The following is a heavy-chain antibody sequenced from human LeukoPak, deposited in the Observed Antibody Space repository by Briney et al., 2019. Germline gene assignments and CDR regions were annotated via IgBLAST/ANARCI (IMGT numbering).Heavy chain of an antibody. V-gene: IGHV4-59*01. Sequence: PSETLSLTCAVSGGSFSSYYWSWIRQPPGKGLEWIGYIYYSGSTNYNPSLKSRVTISVDTSKNQFSLMLSSVTAADTAVYYCARERRDGYKVYFDYWGQGTLVTVSS. CDR3: ARERRDGYKVYFDY. CDR2: IYYSGST. D-gene: IGHD5-24*01. CDR1: GGSFSSYY. J-gene: IGHJ4*02.